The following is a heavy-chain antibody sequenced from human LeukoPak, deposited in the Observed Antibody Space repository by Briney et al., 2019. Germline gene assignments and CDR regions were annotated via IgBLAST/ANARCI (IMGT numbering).Heavy chain of an antibody. D-gene: IGHD3-10*01. CDR2: ISAYNGNT. J-gene: IGHJ4*02. CDR3: ARVVAGYGSGEDFDY. CDR1: GYTFTSYG. Sequence: GASVKVSCKASGYTFTSYGISWVRQAPGQGLEWMGWISAYNGNTNYAQKLQGRVIMTTDTPTSTAYMELRSLRSDDTAVYYCARVVAGYGSGEDFDYWGQGTLVTVSS. V-gene: IGHV1-18*01.